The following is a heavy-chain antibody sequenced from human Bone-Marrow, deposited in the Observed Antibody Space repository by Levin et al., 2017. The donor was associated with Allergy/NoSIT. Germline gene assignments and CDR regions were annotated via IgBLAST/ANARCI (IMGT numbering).Heavy chain of an antibody. CDR2: ISWDGSYT. V-gene: IGHV3-43*01. CDR1: GFTFDDHT. CDR3: ARGPAWDSNGYFQY. D-gene: IGHD3-22*01. Sequence: PGGSLRLSCVASGFTFDDHTLHWVRQAPGKGLQWVSLISWDGSYTNYGDSVKGRFTISRDNGKNSLYLQLTSLSSEDTALYYCARGPAWDSNGYFQYWGQGTLVTVSS. J-gene: IGHJ1*01.